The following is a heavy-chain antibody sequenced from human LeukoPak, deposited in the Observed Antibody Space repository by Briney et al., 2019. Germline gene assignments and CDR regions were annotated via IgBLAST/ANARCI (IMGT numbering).Heavy chain of an antibody. CDR1: GYTFTGYY. Sequence: ASVKVSCKASGYTFTGYYMHWVRQAPGQGLEWMGWINPNSGGTNYAQKFQGRVTMTRDTSISTAYMELSRLRSDDTAVYYCARGGEMATFHDAFDIWGQGTMVTVSS. V-gene: IGHV1-2*02. CDR3: ARGGEMATFHDAFDI. CDR2: INPNSGGT. J-gene: IGHJ3*02. D-gene: IGHD5-24*01.